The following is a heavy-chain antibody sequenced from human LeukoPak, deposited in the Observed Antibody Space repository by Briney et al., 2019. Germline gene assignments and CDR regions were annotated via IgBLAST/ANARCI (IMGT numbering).Heavy chain of an antibody. D-gene: IGHD2-2*01. V-gene: IGHV3-23*01. Sequence: HAGGSLRLSCAASGFRFTDYSMSWVRQAPGKGLERVAGLGRSGEYKYYADSVKGRFTISRDNSKDTVSLQMNSLRAEDSAIYFCVKDRPCETCMPMDAWGQGTTVTVSS. CDR3: VKDRPCETCMPMDA. CDR2: LGRSGEYK. J-gene: IGHJ6*02. CDR1: GFRFTDYS.